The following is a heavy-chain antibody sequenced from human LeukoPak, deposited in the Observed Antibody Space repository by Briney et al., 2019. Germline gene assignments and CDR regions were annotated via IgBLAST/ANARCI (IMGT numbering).Heavy chain of an antibody. V-gene: IGHV3-23*01. CDR1: GFTFSSYA. CDR3: ATDTQAVPAATPDY. Sequence: GGSLRLSCAASGFTFSSYAMSWVRQAPGKGLEWVSAISGSGGSTYYADSVKGRFTISRDNSKNTLYLQMNSLRAEDTAVYYCATDTQAVPAATPDYWGQGTLVTVSS. J-gene: IGHJ4*02. D-gene: IGHD2-2*01. CDR2: ISGSGGST.